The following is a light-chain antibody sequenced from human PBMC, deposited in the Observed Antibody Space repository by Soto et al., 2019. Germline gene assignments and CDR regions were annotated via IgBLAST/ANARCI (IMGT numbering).Light chain of an antibody. V-gene: IGKV1-27*01. Sequence: DIQMTQSPSSLSASVGDRVTFTCRASQEISHYLAWYQQRPGKVPKLLIYYAVNLQSGVPSRFSGSGSGTAFTHTISSLQPEDVGTYYCQQYTKDTPGTFGQGTKVDIK. J-gene: IGKJ1*01. CDR1: QEISHY. CDR3: QQYTKDTPGT. CDR2: YAV.